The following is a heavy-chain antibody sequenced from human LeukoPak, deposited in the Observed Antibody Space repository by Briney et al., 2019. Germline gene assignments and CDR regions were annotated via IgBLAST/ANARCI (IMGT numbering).Heavy chain of an antibody. CDR2: ISGSGGST. D-gene: IGHD2-2*01. Sequence: GGSLRLSCAASGFTFSSYAMSWVRQAPGEGLEWVSAISGSGGSTYYADSVKGRFTISRDNSKNTLYLQMNSLRAEDTAVYYCAKDQTRRYCSSTSCLNWFDPWGQGTLVTVSS. J-gene: IGHJ5*02. V-gene: IGHV3-23*01. CDR1: GFTFSSYA. CDR3: AKDQTRRYCSSTSCLNWFDP.